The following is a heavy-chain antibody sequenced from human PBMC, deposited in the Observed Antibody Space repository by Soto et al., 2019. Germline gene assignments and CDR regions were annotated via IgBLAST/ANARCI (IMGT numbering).Heavy chain of an antibody. D-gene: IGHD3-10*01. CDR2: IYSGGYT. CDR1: GFTVSNNY. Sequence: EVQLVESGGGLIQPGGSLRLSCAVSGFTVSNNYMSWVRQAPGKGLEGVSVIYSGGYTAYGDSVKGRFTISRDNSKNTLFLKRNSRGAAAPAGYWWAAPPGGGGYWGQGTLVTVSS. J-gene: IGHJ4*02. V-gene: IGHV3-53*01. CDR3: AAPPGGGGY.